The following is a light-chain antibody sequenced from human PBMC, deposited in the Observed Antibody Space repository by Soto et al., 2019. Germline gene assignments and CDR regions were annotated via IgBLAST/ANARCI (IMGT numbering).Light chain of an antibody. CDR1: ESLVHGDGNTY. CDR3: FPATHFRWP. V-gene: IGKV2-24*01. Sequence: EIVMTQTPLSSPVTLGQPACISCRSSESLVHGDGNTYLMWLQQRPGQPPRLVIQKSSNRFSGVQDGHRGSGAEADVTIKISTVDAGDVGVDYCFPATHFRWPFGQGTKVDIK. CDR2: KSS. J-gene: IGKJ1*01.